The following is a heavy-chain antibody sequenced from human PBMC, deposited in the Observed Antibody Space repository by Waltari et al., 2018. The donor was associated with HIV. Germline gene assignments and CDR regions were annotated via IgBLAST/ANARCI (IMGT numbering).Heavy chain of an antibody. D-gene: IGHD2-2*01. Sequence: QLHFQESGPGLVKPSETLALTCTVSGGAITRNHFYWAWIRQPPGKGLEWIGLMYNSGTTDYNPSLKSRVSMSRDTSKNRFSLRLHSVTAADTAIYYCARRGDGFNQHARLDHWGPGTLVTVSS. CDR2: MYNSGTT. V-gene: IGHV4-39*01. J-gene: IGHJ4*02. CDR3: ARRGDGFNQHARLDH. CDR1: GGAITRNHFY.